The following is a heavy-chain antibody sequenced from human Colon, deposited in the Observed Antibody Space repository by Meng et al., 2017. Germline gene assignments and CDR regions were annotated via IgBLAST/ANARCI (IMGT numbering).Heavy chain of an antibody. CDR2: IYTSGST. CDR1: GGSISRGSYY. V-gene: IGHV4-61*09. Sequence: SETLSLTCTVSGGSISRGSYYWTWIRQSAGKGLEWIGHIYTSGSTNYNPSLKSRVTIAADSSKNQFSLNLSSATAADTAVYYCVRDTLDDYAFDYFDSWGQGRLVTVSS. CDR3: VRDTLDDYAFDYFDS. D-gene: IGHD3-16*01. J-gene: IGHJ4*02.